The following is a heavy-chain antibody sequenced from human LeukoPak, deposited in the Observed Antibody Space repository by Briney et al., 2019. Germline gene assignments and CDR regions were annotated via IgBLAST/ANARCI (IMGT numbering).Heavy chain of an antibody. CDR2: INHSGST. V-gene: IGHV4-34*01. Sequence: SETLSLTCAVYGGSFSGYYWNWIRQPPGKGLEWIGQINHSGSTNYNPSLKSRATISVDTSKKQFSLKVSSVTAADTAVYYCARRVGDKDYFDYWGQGTLVTVSS. J-gene: IGHJ4*02. D-gene: IGHD1-26*01. CDR3: ARRVGDKDYFDY. CDR1: GGSFSGYY.